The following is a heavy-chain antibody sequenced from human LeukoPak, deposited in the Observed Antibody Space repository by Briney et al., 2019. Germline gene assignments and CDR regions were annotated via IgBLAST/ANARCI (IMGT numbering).Heavy chain of an antibody. V-gene: IGHV3-23*01. CDR2: MSARSGDT. D-gene: IGHD5-18*01. CDR1: AFTCSMYA. Sequence: PGGSLRLSCAASAFTCSMYAMSWVRQAPGKGLEWVSGMSARSGDTYYADSVKGRFTISRDNSNNILYLEMNSLTAEDTALYHCAKDGRFTYAHDAFEIWGQGTTVTVSS. J-gene: IGHJ3*02. CDR3: AKDGRFTYAHDAFEI.